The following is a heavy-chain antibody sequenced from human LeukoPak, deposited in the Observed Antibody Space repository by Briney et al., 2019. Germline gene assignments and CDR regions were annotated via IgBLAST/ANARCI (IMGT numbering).Heavy chain of an antibody. D-gene: IGHD3-22*01. CDR1: GSTFDNYA. V-gene: IGHV3-9*01. Sequence: PGGSLRLSCAASGSTFDNYAMHWVRQAPGKGLEWLSIISWNSGYIGYADSVKGRFTISRDNAKKSLDLQMSSLRAEDTAFYYCAKVRGTYRSGYFFDYWGQGTLVTVSS. CDR3: AKVRGTYRSGYFFDY. CDR2: ISWNSGYI. J-gene: IGHJ4*02.